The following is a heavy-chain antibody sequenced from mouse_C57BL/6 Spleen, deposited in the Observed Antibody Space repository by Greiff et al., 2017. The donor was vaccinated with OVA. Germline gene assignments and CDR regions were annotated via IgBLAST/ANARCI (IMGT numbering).Heavy chain of an antibody. CDR3: ATDYDPDY. D-gene: IGHD2-4*01. J-gene: IGHJ2*01. CDR2: IYPGDGDT. Sequence: VQRVESGPELVKPGASVKISCKASGYAFSSSWMNWVKQRPGKGLEWIGRIYPGDGDTNYNGKFKGKATLTADKSSSTAYMQLSSLTSEDSAVYFCATDYDPDYWGQGTTLTVSS. V-gene: IGHV1-82*01. CDR1: GYAFSSSW.